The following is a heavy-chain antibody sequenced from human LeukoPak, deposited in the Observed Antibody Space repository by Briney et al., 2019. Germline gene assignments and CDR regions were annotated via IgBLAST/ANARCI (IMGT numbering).Heavy chain of an antibody. CDR2: INHSGST. Sequence: SETLSLTCAVYGGSFSGYYWSWIRQPPGKGLEWIGEINHSGSTNYNPSLKSRVTISVDTSKNQFSLKLSSVTAADTAVYYCARGIMGRAGLRFLEWLLDYYYMDVWGKGTTVTVSS. CDR3: ARGIMGRAGLRFLEWLLDYYYMDV. J-gene: IGHJ6*03. CDR1: GGSFSGYY. V-gene: IGHV4-34*01. D-gene: IGHD3-3*01.